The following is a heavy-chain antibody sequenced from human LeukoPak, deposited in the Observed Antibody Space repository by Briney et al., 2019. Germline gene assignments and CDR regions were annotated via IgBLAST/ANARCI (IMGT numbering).Heavy chain of an antibody. Sequence: KPSETLSLTCTVSGGSISSYYWSWIRQPPGKGLEWIGYIYYSGSTNYNPSLKSRVTMSVDTSKNQFSLKLSSVTAADTAVYYCARSKGTTVTTRGALSYWGQGTLVTVSS. D-gene: IGHD4-17*01. CDR2: IYYSGST. CDR3: ARSKGTTVTTRGALSY. V-gene: IGHV4-59*01. J-gene: IGHJ4*02. CDR1: GGSISSYY.